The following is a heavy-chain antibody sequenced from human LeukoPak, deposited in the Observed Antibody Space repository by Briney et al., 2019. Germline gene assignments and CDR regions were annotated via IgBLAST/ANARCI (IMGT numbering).Heavy chain of an antibody. D-gene: IGHD6-13*01. V-gene: IGHV1-69*13. J-gene: IGHJ4*02. CDR1: GGPFSSYA. CDR3: ATGIAAAVSDFDY. Sequence: SVKVSCKASGGPFSSYAISWVRQAPGQGLEWMGGIIPIFGTANYAQKFQGRVTITADESTSTAYMELSSLRSEDTAVYYCATGIAAAVSDFDYWGQGTLVTVSS. CDR2: IIPIFGTA.